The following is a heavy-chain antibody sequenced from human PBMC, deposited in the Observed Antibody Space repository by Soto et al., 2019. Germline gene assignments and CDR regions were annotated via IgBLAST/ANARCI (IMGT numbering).Heavy chain of an antibody. CDR2: IIPIFGTA. J-gene: IGHJ6*02. CDR3: ARARSGSYYNPYYYYGMDV. Sequence: QVQLVQSGAEVKKPGSSVKVSCKASGGTFSSYAISWVRQAPGQGLEWMGGIIPIFGTANYAQKFQGRVTITAVKSTSTAYMELSSLRSEDTAVYYCARARSGSYYNPYYYYGMDVWGQGTTVTVSS. CDR1: GGTFSSYA. V-gene: IGHV1-69*06. D-gene: IGHD3-10*01.